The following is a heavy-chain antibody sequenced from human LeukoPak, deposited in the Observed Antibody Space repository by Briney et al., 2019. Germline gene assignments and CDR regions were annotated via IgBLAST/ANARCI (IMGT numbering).Heavy chain of an antibody. CDR2: IKQDASEK. D-gene: IGHD5/OR15-5a*01. Sequence: AGGSLRLSCAASGFTLSTYWMGWVRQAPGKGLEWVANIKQDASEKYYVDSVKGRFTISRDNAKNSLFLQMNSLRAEDTAVYYCARDVSFDYWGQGTLVTVSS. CDR3: ARDVSFDY. CDR1: GFTLSTYW. V-gene: IGHV3-7*01. J-gene: IGHJ4*02.